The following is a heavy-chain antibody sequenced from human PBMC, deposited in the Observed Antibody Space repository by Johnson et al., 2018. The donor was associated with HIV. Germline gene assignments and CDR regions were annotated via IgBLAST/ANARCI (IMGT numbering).Heavy chain of an antibody. CDR3: ARDDGGGGDAFDI. J-gene: IGHJ3*02. CDR1: GFTFDDYG. Sequence: QMLLVESGGDLVKPGGSLRLSCAASGFTFDDYGMSWVRQAPGKGLEWVAFIRYDGSNKYYADSVKGRFTISRDNSKNTLYLQMNSLRAEDTAVYYCARDDGGGGDAFDIWGQGTMVTVSS. CDR2: IRYDGSNK. V-gene: IGHV3-30*02. D-gene: IGHD2-15*01.